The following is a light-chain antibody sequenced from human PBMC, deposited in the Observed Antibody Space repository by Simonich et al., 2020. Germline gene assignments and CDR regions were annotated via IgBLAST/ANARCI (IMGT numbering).Light chain of an antibody. V-gene: IGKV4-1*01. CDR3: QQRSNWPPSIT. Sequence: DIVMTQSPDSLAVSLGERATINCKSSQSVLYSSNNKNYLAWYQQKPGQPPKLLIYWASTRESGVPDRSSGSGSGTAFTLTISSLQAEDVAVYYCQQRSNWPPSITFGQGTRLEIK. CDR2: WAS. CDR1: QSVLYSSNNKNY. J-gene: IGKJ5*01.